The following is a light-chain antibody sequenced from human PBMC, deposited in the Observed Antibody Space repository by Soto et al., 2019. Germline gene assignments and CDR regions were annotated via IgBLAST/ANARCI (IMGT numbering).Light chain of an antibody. CDR1: QSVSTY. V-gene: IGKV3-11*01. Sequence: IVVSLSPGTLSLSKGESATLSCRASQSVSTYLAWYQQKPGQAPRLLIYDASNRVTGIPARFRGSGSGTDFTLTISSLEPEDSAVYYCQQYDNWPLTFGGGTKVDIK. CDR2: DAS. CDR3: QQYDNWPLT. J-gene: IGKJ4*01.